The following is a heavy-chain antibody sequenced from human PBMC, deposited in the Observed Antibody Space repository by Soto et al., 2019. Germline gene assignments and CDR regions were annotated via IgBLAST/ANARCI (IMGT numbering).Heavy chain of an antibody. V-gene: IGHV3-21*06. CDR3: ARESEDLTSNFDY. J-gene: IGHJ4*02. CDR2: ISSTTNYI. Sequence: WGSLRLSCAASGFTFTRYSTNWVRHAPGKGLEWVSSISSTTNYIYYGDSMKGRFTISRDNAKNSLYLEMNSLRAEDTAVYYCARESEDLTSNFDYWGQGTLVTVSS. CDR1: GFTFTRYS.